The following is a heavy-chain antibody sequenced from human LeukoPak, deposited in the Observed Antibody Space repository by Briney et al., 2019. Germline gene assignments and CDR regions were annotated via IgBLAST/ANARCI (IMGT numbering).Heavy chain of an antibody. CDR2: IIPIFGTA. CDR1: GGTFSSYD. D-gene: IGHD6-13*01. J-gene: IGHJ4*02. CDR3: ATRSSRPFDY. Sequence: ASVKVSCKASGGTFSSYDISWVRQAPGQGLEWMGGIIPIFGTANYAQKFQGRVTITADESTSTAYMELSSLRSEDTAVYYCATRSSRPFDYWGQGTLVTVSS. V-gene: IGHV1-69*13.